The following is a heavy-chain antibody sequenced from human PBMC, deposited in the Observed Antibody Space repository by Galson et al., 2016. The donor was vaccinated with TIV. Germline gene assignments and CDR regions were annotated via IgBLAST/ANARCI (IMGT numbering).Heavy chain of an antibody. D-gene: IGHD3-22*01. CDR2: ISVYDGNT. J-gene: IGHJ2*01. Sequence: SVKVSCKASGYTFSSFGITWLRQAPGQGLEWMGWISVYDGNTKYVQKFQGRVTITADTSTSTAYMELRGLRPDDTAVYYCARGPLHDSDRSGFDWYFDLWGQGTLVTVSS. V-gene: IGHV1-18*01. CDR1: GYTFSSFG. CDR3: ARGPLHDSDRSGFDWYFDL.